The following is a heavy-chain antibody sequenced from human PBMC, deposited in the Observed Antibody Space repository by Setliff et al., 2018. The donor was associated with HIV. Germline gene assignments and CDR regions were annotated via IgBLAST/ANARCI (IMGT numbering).Heavy chain of an antibody. D-gene: IGHD4-17*01. CDR2: INSGTGNT. J-gene: IGHJ2*01. CDR1: GYTFTSYG. Sequence: ASVKVSCKASGYTFTSYGISWVRQAPGQRLEWMGWINSGTGNTIYSQKFQGRVTFSRDTSASTAYMELSSLRSEDTAVYYCANSVTDASYWYFIHWGRGSPVTVSS. CDR3: ANSVTDASYWYFIH. V-gene: IGHV1-3*01.